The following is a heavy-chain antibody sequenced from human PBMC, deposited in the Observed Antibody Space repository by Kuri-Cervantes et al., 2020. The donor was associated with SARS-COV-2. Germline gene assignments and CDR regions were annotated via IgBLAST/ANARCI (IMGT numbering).Heavy chain of an antibody. Sequence: SETLSLTCTVSGGTISSYYWSWIRQPPGKGLEWIGYIYYSGSTNYNPSLKSRVIISVGTSKNQFSLKLSSVTAADTAVYYCARTGGFGTTVTTWGWFDPWGQGTLVTVSS. J-gene: IGHJ5*02. D-gene: IGHD4-11*01. CDR1: GGTISSYY. CDR3: ARTGGFGTTVTTWGWFDP. V-gene: IGHV4-59*08. CDR2: IYYSGST.